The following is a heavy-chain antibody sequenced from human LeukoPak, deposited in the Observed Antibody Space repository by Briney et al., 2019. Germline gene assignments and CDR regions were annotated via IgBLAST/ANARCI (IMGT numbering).Heavy chain of an antibody. V-gene: IGHV3-23*01. D-gene: IGHD4-17*01. Sequence: QPGGSLRLSCAASGFTFSSYAMRWVRQAPGKGLEWVSAISGSGGSTYYADSVKGRFTISRDNSKNTLYLQMNSLRAEDTAVYYCAKGFYGDYGFDYWGQGTLVTVSS. J-gene: IGHJ4*02. CDR3: AKGFYGDYGFDY. CDR1: GFTFSSYA. CDR2: ISGSGGST.